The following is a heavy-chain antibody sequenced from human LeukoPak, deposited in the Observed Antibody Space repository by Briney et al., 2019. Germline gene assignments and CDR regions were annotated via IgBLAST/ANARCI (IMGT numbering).Heavy chain of an antibody. V-gene: IGHV4-34*01. CDR1: GGSISSYY. CDR3: ARQLAGYDAFDI. J-gene: IGHJ3*02. Sequence: SETLSLTCTVSGGSISSYYWSWIRQPAGRGLEWIGEINHSGSTNYNPSLKSRVTISVDTSKNQFSLKLSSVTAADTAVYYCARQLAGYDAFDIWGQGTMVTVSS. D-gene: IGHD6-13*01. CDR2: INHSGST.